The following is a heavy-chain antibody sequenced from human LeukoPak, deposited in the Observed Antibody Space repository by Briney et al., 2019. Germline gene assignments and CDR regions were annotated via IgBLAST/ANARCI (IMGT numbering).Heavy chain of an antibody. J-gene: IGHJ4*01. Sequence: SETLSLTCTVSGGSISSYYWSWIRQPPGKGLEWIGYIYYSGSTNYNPSLKSRVTISVDTSKNQFSLKLSSVTAADTAVYYCARHMGLGYTYFYPYFDYWGQGTLITVSS. CDR2: IYYSGST. D-gene: IGHD1-1*01. CDR1: GGSISSYY. CDR3: ARHMGLGYTYFYPYFDY. V-gene: IGHV4-59*08.